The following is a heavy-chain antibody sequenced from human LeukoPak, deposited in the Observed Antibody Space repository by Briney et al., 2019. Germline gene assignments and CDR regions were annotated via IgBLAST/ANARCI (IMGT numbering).Heavy chain of an antibody. CDR2: INPNSGGT. CDR1: GYTFNTYG. D-gene: IGHD6-19*01. V-gene: IGHV1-2*02. CDR3: ARVPSGRNPYYYYYYMDV. Sequence: SVKVSCKASGYTFNTYGITWVRQAPGQGLEWMGWINPNSGGTNYAQKFQGRVTMTRDTSISTAYMELSRLRSDDTAVYYCARVPSGRNPYYYYYYMDVWGKGTTVTISS. J-gene: IGHJ6*03.